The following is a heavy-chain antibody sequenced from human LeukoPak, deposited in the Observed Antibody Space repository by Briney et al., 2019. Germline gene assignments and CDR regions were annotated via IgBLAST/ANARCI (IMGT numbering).Heavy chain of an antibody. V-gene: IGHV4-59*01. CDR3: ARVITIIRGLDP. J-gene: IGHJ5*02. Sequence: SETLSLTCTVSGGSISGYYWNWIRQPPGKGLEWIGYIYYTGSTNYNPSLQSRVTISVDMSKNQFSLKLTSVTAADTAAYYCARVITIIRGLDPWGQGTLVTVSS. CDR1: GGSISGYY. CDR2: IYYTGST. D-gene: IGHD3-10*01.